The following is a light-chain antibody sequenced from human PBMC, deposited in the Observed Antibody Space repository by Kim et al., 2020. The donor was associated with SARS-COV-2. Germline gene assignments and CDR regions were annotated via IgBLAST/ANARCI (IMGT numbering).Light chain of an antibody. Sequence: SPGERVTLSCRASQSISSDLAWYQQKLGQAPRLLIYGASTRATGIPDRFSGSRSGTEFTLTITNLQSEDFAIYFCQQYNKWPPWTFGQGTKVDIK. CDR3: QQYNKWPPWT. CDR2: GAS. CDR1: QSISSD. V-gene: IGKV3-15*01. J-gene: IGKJ1*01.